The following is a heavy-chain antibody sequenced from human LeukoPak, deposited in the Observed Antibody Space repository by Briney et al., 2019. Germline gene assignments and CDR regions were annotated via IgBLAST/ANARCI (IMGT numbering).Heavy chain of an antibody. CDR2: IKQDGSDK. V-gene: IGHV3-7*01. J-gene: IGHJ4*02. CDR3: AITSSLDY. CDR1: GFAFSNYW. Sequence: GGSLRLSCAASGFAFSNYWMTWVRQAPGKGLEWVANIKQDGSDKYYVDSVRGRFAISRDNAKNSLYLQMNSLRAEDTAVYYCAITSSLDYWGQGTLVTVSS.